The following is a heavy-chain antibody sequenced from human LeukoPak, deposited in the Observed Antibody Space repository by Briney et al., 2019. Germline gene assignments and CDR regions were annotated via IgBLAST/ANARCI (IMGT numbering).Heavy chain of an antibody. Sequence: ASVKVSCKASGYTFTSYDINWVPQATGQGLEWMGWMNPNSGNTGYAQKFQGGVTMTRNTSISTAYMELCSLRSEDTAVYYCARGGGYSSGWYTVYYYYGMDVWGQGTTVTVSS. D-gene: IGHD6-19*01. CDR2: MNPNSGNT. CDR3: ARGGGYSSGWYTVYYYYGMDV. CDR1: GYTFTSYD. J-gene: IGHJ6*02. V-gene: IGHV1-8*01.